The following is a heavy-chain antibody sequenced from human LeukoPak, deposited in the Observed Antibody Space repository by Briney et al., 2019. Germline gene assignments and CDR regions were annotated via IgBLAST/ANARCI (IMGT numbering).Heavy chain of an antibody. CDR3: AKENYYGMDV. V-gene: IGHV3-9*01. CDR1: GFTFDDYA. J-gene: IGHJ6*02. CDR2: ISWNSGSI. Sequence: GGSLRLSCAASGFTFDDYAMHWVRQAPGKGQEWVSGISWNSGSIGYADSVKGRFTISRDNAKNSLYLQMNSLRAEDTALYYCAKENYYGMDVWGQGTTVTVSS.